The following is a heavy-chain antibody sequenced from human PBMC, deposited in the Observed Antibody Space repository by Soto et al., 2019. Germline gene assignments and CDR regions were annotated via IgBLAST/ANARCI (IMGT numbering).Heavy chain of an antibody. V-gene: IGHV3-30-3*01. J-gene: IGHJ4*02. Sequence: GGSLILSCAASGFTFSSYAMHWVRQAPGKGLEWVAVISYDGSNKYYADSVKGRFTISRDNSKNTLYLQMNSLRAEDTAVYYCARARVWIQYFDYWGQGTLVTVSS. D-gene: IGHD5-18*01. CDR2: ISYDGSNK. CDR1: GFTFSSYA. CDR3: ARARVWIQYFDY.